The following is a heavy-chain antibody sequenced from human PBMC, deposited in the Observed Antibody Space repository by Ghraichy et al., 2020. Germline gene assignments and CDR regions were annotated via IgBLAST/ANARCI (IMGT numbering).Heavy chain of an antibody. V-gene: IGHV4-59*08. J-gene: IGHJ3*02. CDR2: IYYSGST. Sequence: ETLSLTCTVSGGSISSYYWSWIRQPPGKGLEWIGYIYYSGSTNYNPSLKSRVTISVDTSKNQFSLKLSSVTAADPAVYYCAMNIAVAGTGDAFDIWGQGTMVTVSS. CDR3: AMNIAVAGTGDAFDI. CDR1: GGSISSYY. D-gene: IGHD6-19*01.